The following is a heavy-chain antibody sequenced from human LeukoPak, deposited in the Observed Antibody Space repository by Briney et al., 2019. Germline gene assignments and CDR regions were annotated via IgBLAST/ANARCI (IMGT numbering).Heavy chain of an antibody. J-gene: IGHJ4*02. V-gene: IGHV1-46*01. D-gene: IGHD1-26*01. CDR2: INPSGGST. CDR3: AGDRRSGSCLDY. Sequence: ASVKVSCKASGYTFTSYYMHWVRQAPGQGLEWMGIINPSGGSTSYAQKFQGRVTMTRDMSTSTVYMELSSLRSEDTAVYYCAGDRRSGSCLDYWGQGTLVTVSS. CDR1: GYTFTSYY.